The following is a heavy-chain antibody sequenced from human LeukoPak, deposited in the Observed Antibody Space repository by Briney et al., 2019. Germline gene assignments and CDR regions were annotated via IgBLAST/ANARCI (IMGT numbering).Heavy chain of an antibody. CDR2: ISSSGSTI. V-gene: IGHV3-48*03. J-gene: IGHJ4*02. CDR1: GFTFSSYE. Sequence: GGSLRLSCAASGFTFSSYEMNWVRQAPGKGLEWVSYISSSGSTIYYADSVKGRFTISRDNAKNSLYLRMNSLRAEDTAVYYCAIIYDSSGYDDYWGQGTLVTVSS. D-gene: IGHD3-22*01. CDR3: AIIYDSSGYDDY.